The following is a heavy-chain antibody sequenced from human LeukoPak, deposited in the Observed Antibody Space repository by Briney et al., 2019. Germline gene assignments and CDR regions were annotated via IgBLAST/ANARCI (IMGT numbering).Heavy chain of an antibody. V-gene: IGHV3-33*06. D-gene: IGHD1-26*01. Sequence: GGSLRLSCAASGFSFSTYSIHWVRQAPGKGLEWVAIVWYDGSGKYYADSVKGRFTISRDNSKNTVYSQMTSLRAEDTAVYYCAKVSGSYSGAYYYYMDVWGKGTTVIVSS. CDR2: VWYDGSGK. J-gene: IGHJ6*03. CDR1: GFSFSTYS. CDR3: AKVSGSYSGAYYYYMDV.